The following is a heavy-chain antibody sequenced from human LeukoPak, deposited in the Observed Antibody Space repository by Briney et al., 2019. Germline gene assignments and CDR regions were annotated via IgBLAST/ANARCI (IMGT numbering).Heavy chain of an antibody. CDR3: ARPSGSYLGGDY. CDR1: GFTFSTYS. V-gene: IGHV3-21*04. CDR2: ISSSSSYI. Sequence: GGSLRLSCAASGFTFSTYSMNWVRQAPGKGLEWVSSISSSSSYIYYADSVKGRFTISRDNAKNSLYLQMNSLRAEDTAVYYCARPSGSYLGGDYWGQGTLVTVSS. D-gene: IGHD1-26*01. J-gene: IGHJ4*02.